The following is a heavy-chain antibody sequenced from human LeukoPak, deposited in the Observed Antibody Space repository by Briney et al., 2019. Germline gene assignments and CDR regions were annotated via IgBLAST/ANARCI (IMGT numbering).Heavy chain of an antibody. D-gene: IGHD6-25*01. CDR2: IKEDGSEK. Sequence: GGSLRLSCAASGFTFSWFWMSWVRQAPGKGLEWVANIKEDGSEKYYVDSVKGRFTISRDNAKNSLYLQMNSLRVEDTAVYYCARLAAVWGKGTTVTVSS. CDR1: GFTFSWFW. J-gene: IGHJ6*04. V-gene: IGHV3-7*01. CDR3: ARLAAV.